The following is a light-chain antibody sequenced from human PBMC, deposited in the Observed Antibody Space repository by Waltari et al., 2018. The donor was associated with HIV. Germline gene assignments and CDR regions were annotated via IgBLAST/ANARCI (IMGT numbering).Light chain of an antibody. Sequence: QSVLTQPPSASGTPGQRVTISCSGSSSNIGSNTVNWYQQVPGTAPKLLIYSNDPLPSGVPDRFSGSKSGTSASLAISGLQSEDEADYYCAAWDDSLDGFVFGTGTKVTVL. CDR3: AAWDDSLDGFV. CDR1: SSNIGSNT. CDR2: SND. J-gene: IGLJ1*01. V-gene: IGLV1-44*01.